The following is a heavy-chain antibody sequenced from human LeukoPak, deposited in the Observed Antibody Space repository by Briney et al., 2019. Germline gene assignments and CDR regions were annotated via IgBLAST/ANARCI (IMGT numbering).Heavy chain of an antibody. D-gene: IGHD2-2*02. CDR1: GFTFSSYD. V-gene: IGHV3-13*01. CDR3: ARGYCSSTSCYKGDGAFDI. Sequence: PGGSLRLSCAASGFTFSSYDMRWVRQATGKGLEWVSAIGTAGDTYYPGSVKGRFTISRENAKNSLYLQMNSLRAGDTAAYYCARGYCSSTSCYKGDGAFDIWGQGTMVTVSS. CDR2: IGTAGDT. J-gene: IGHJ3*02.